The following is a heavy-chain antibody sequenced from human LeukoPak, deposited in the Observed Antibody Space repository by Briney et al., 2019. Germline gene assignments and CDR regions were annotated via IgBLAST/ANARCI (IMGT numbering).Heavy chain of an antibody. Sequence: SQTLSLTCAVSGGSISSGGYSWSWVRQPPGKGLEWIGYIYHSGSTYYNPSLKSRVTISVDTSKNQFSLKLSSVTAADTAVYYCASGGDYYFDYWGQGTLVTVSS. J-gene: IGHJ4*02. V-gene: IGHV4-30-2*05. CDR1: GGSISSGGYS. D-gene: IGHD2-21*02. CDR2: IYHSGST. CDR3: ASGGDYYFDY.